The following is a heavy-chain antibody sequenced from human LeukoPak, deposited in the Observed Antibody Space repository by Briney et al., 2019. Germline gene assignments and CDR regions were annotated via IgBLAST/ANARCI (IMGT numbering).Heavy chain of an antibody. Sequence: GGSLRLSCAASGFTFSNFWMHWVRQAPGKGLVWVALIYGDGSFTRYADSVKGRFTISRDNSKNTLYLQMNSLRAEDTAVYYCARSSGYSSGLYFDFWGQGTLVTASS. CDR1: GFTFSNFW. CDR2: IYGDGSFT. V-gene: IGHV3-74*01. CDR3: ARSSGYSSGLYFDF. J-gene: IGHJ4*02. D-gene: IGHD6-19*01.